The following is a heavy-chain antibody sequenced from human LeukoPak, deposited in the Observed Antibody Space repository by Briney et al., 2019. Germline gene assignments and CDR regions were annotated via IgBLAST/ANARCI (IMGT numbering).Heavy chain of an antibody. V-gene: IGHV3-43*01. CDR3: ARDTPGLGVDY. J-gene: IGHJ4*02. CDR1: GFTFAHYT. D-gene: IGHD3-16*01. Sequence: HPGGSLRLSCAASGFTFAHYTMHWVRQPPGKGLEWVSLISWNGFSTSSADSVKGRFTISRDNTKNSLYLQMNSLRTEDTALYYCARDTPGLGVDYWGQGTLVTVSS. CDR2: ISWNGFST.